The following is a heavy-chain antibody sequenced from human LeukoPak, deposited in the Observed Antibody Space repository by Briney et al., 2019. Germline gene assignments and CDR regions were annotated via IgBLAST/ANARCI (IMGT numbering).Heavy chain of an antibody. D-gene: IGHD1-26*01. CDR2: INHSGST. J-gene: IGHJ4*02. CDR3: ARGSSGSYSSFDY. CDR1: GGSFSGYY. V-gene: IGHV4-34*01. Sequence: PSETLSLTCAVYGGSFSGYYWSWIRQPPGKGLEWIGEINHSGSTNYNPSLKSRVTISVDTSKNQFSLKLSSVTAADTAVYYCARGSSGSYSSFDYSGEGTLVTVSS.